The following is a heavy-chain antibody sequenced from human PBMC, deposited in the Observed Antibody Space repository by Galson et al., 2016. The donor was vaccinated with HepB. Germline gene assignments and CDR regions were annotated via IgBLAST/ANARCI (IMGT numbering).Heavy chain of an antibody. Sequence: SLRLSCAASGFTFSDYFIDWVRQVPGKGLEWVGRIRNKPRSYTTDYAASVKGRFTISRDDPKNSVYLQMNSLKTEDTALYYCVRDYSWSYDFWGQGTLVTVSS. CDR2: IRNKPRSYTT. CDR1: GFTFSDYF. D-gene: IGHD3-3*01. V-gene: IGHV3-72*01. J-gene: IGHJ4*02. CDR3: VRDYSWSYDF.